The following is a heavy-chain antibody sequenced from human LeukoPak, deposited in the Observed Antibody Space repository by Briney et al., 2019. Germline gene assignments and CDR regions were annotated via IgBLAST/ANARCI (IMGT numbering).Heavy chain of an antibody. V-gene: IGHV3-21*01. J-gene: IGHJ6*02. CDR1: GFTFSSYS. D-gene: IGHD4-17*01. CDR3: ARHDYGDYLDYYGMDA. CDR2: ISSSSSYI. Sequence: GGSLRLSCAASGFTFSSYSMNWVRQAPGKGLEWVSSISSSSSYIYYADSVKGRFTISRDNAKNSLYLQMNSLRAEDTAVYYCARHDYGDYLDYYGMDAWGQGTTVTVSS.